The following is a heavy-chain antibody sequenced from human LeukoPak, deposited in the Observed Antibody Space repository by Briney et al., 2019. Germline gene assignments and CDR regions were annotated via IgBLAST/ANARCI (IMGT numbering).Heavy chain of an antibody. D-gene: IGHD6-25*01. J-gene: IGHJ4*02. CDR1: GGSFSGYY. Sequence: PSETLSLTCAVYGGSFSGYYWSWIRQPPGKGLEWIGEINHSGSTHYNPSLKSRVTISVDTSKNQFSLKLSSVTAADTAVYYCARGRRSKRLDYWGQGTLVTVSS. CDR3: ARGRRSKRLDY. V-gene: IGHV4-34*01. CDR2: INHSGST.